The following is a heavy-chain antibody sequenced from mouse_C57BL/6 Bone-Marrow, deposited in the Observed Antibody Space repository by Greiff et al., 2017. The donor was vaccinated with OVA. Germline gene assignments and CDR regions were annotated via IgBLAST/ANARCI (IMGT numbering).Heavy chain of an antibody. Sequence: QVQLKQPGAELVKPGASVKVSCKASGYTFTSYWMHWVKQRPGQGLEWIGRIHPSDSDTNYNQKFKGKATLTVDKSSSTAYMQLSSLTSEDSAVYYCALFSLITTVGFDYWGQGTTLTVSS. CDR1: GYTFTSYW. CDR2: IHPSDSDT. D-gene: IGHD1-1*01. J-gene: IGHJ2*01. CDR3: ALFSLITTVGFDY. V-gene: IGHV1-74*01.